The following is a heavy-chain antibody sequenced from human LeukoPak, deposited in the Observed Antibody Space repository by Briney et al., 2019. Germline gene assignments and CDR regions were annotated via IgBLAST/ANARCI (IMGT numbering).Heavy chain of an antibody. V-gene: IGHV1-69*01. CDR1: GGTFSSYA. CDR3: AKCLPLRSDDYAPFDS. Sequence: SVKVSCKASGGTFSSYAISWVRQAPGQGLEWMGGIIPIFGTANYAQKFQGRVTITADESTSTAYMELSSLRSEDTAVYYCAKCLPLRSDDYAPFDSWGQGALVTVSS. J-gene: IGHJ4*02. D-gene: IGHD3-16*01. CDR2: IIPIFGTA.